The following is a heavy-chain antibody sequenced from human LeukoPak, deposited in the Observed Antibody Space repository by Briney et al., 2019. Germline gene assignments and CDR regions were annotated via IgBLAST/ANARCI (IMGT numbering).Heavy chain of an antibody. CDR1: GFTVSSNY. J-gene: IGHJ4*02. CDR3: ARVGPGYTYVYGAPYYFDS. Sequence: GGPLRLSCAASGFTVSSNYMSWVRQAPGKGLEWVSLIFSGGNTYYADSVKGRFTISRHNSGNTLYLQMNSLRAEDTAVYYCARVGPGYTYVYGAPYYFDSWGQGTLVTVSS. V-gene: IGHV3-53*04. CDR2: IFSGGNT. D-gene: IGHD5-18*01.